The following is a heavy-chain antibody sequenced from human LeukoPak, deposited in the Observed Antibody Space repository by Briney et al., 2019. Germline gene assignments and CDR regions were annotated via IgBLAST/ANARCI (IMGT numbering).Heavy chain of an antibody. J-gene: IGHJ3*02. CDR3: AKDRLLRFGESSGAFDI. CDR2: ISYDGSNK. CDR1: GFTFSTYG. Sequence: GGSLRLSCAASGFTFSTYGMHWVRQAPGKGLEWVAVISYDGSNKYYADSVKGRFTISRDNSKNTLYLQMNSLRVEDTAVYYCAKDRLLRFGESSGAFDIWGQGTMVTVSS. V-gene: IGHV3-30*18. D-gene: IGHD3-10*01.